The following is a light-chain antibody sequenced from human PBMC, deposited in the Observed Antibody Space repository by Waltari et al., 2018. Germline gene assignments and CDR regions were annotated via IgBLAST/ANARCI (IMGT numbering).Light chain of an antibody. Sequence: DIEMTQSPSSLSAYVGDRVTITCRASQRITIDLNWYQQRPGQAPKVLIYAASGLQSGVPSRFSGSGSGTEFTLTISSLQPEDSATYFCQQSSSWAFGQGTKVEI. CDR3: QQSSSWA. J-gene: IGKJ1*01. CDR1: QRITID. CDR2: AAS. V-gene: IGKV1-39*01.